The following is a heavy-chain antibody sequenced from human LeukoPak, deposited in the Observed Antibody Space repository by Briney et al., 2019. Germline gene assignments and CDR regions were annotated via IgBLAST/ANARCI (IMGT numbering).Heavy chain of an antibody. CDR2: IIPIFGTA. CDR1: GGTFSSYA. J-gene: IGHJ4*02. Sequence: SVKVSCKASGGTFSSYAISWVRQAPGQGLEWMGGIIPIFGTAKYAQKFQGRVTITADESTSTAYMELSSLRSEDTAVYYCASPPYYDGSGYWSGFDYWGQGTLVTVSS. CDR3: ASPPYYDGSGYWSGFDY. V-gene: IGHV1-69*13. D-gene: IGHD3-22*01.